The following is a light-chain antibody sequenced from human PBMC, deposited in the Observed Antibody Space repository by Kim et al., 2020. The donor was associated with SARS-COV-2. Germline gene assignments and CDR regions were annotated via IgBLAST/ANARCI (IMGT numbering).Light chain of an antibody. Sequence: ASVGDRVTSTCRASQSSKSYLKWYQQKPGRVHNLLIYAAVNLESGIASRFSGSGPGTKFTLTINSLQPEEFANYYCQQGYNVPVSFGGGTKVDIK. CDR2: AAV. CDR3: QQGYNVPVS. V-gene: IGKV1-39*01. J-gene: IGKJ4*01. CDR1: QSSKSY.